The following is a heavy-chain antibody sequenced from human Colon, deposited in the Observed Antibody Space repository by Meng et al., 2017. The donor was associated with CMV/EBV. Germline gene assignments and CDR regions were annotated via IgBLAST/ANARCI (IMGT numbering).Heavy chain of an antibody. V-gene: IGHV3-23*01. CDR3: ARGTTGTSYYYYGLDI. Sequence: GESLKISCVASKIKFSSYAMSWVRRAPGKGLEWVSTISGSGVNTHYADSVKGRFIISRDNSKNTLYLQTDSLRAEDTAVYYCARGTTGTSYYYYGLDIWGQGTTVTVSS. CDR1: KIKFSSYA. CDR2: ISGSGVNT. J-gene: IGHJ6*02. D-gene: IGHD1-1*01.